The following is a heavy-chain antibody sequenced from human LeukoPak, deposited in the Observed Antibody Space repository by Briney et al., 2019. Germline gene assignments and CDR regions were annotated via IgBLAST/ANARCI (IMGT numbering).Heavy chain of an antibody. CDR2: IHHRGTT. CDR3: ARVTYNGYQHFDY. D-gene: IGHD3-10*01. V-gene: IGHV4-39*07. Sequence: SETLSLTCTVSGGSISTNTYYWGWIRLPPGKGLEWIGEIHHRGTTYYNPSLRSRVTISVDTSKNQFSLRLTSVTAADTAVYYCARVTYNGYQHFDYWGQGNLVTVS. J-gene: IGHJ4*02. CDR1: GGSISTNTYY.